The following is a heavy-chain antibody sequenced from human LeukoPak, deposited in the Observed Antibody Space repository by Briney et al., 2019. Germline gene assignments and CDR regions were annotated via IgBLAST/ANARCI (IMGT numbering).Heavy chain of an antibody. J-gene: IGHJ6*03. D-gene: IGHD6-6*01. Sequence: PSETRSLTCAVYGGSFSGYYWSWIRQPPGKGLEWIGEINHSGSTNYNPSLKSRVTISVDTSKNQFSLKLSSVTAADTAVYYCARVGRGIAARPRPDHYYYMDVWGKGTTVTVSS. CDR3: ARVGRGIAARPRPDHYYYMDV. CDR1: GGSFSGYY. V-gene: IGHV4-34*01. CDR2: INHSGST.